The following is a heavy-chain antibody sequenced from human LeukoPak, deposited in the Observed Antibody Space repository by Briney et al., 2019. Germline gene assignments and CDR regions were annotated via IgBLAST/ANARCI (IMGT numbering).Heavy chain of an antibody. CDR3: ARGADSSGYYSIFYFDY. J-gene: IGHJ4*02. V-gene: IGHV4-59*01. CDR2: LYYSGST. CDR1: GGSISSYY. Sequence: PSEALSLTCTVSGGSISSYYWNWIRPPPGKGRTWIGYLYYSGSTNYNPSLKSRVTVSVDTSKNQFSLKLSSVTAADTAVYYCARGADSSGYYSIFYFDYWGQGTLVTVSS. D-gene: IGHD3-22*01.